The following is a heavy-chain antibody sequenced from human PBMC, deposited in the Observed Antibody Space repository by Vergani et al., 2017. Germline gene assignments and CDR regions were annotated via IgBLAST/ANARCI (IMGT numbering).Heavy chain of an antibody. CDR3: ALAESSTSCINSVCITPETGSWFAP. CDR2: ITPFNGNT. J-gene: IGHJ5*02. D-gene: IGHD2-2*01. V-gene: IGHV1-45*02. Sequence: QMQLVQSGAEVKKTGSSVKVSCKASGYTFTYRYLHWARQAPGQALEWMGWITPFNGNTNYAQKFQDRVTITRDRSMSTAYMELSSLRSEDTAMYYCALAESSTSCINSVCITPETGSWFAPWGQGTLVTVSA. CDR1: GYTFTYRY.